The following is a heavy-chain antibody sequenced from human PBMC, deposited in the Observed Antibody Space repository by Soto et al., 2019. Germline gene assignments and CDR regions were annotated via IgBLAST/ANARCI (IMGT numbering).Heavy chain of an antibody. CDR3: TTSNLGVDF. Sequence: PGGSLRLSCAASGLIFRDVWMTWVRQAPGKGLEWVGRIKTKPDDGTIDYAAPVRCRFTISRDDSKNTLYLQMTSLTPDDTGVYYCTTSNLGVDFWGPGTLVTVSS. J-gene: IGHJ4*02. CDR1: GLIFRDVW. V-gene: IGHV3-15*01. D-gene: IGHD1-1*01. CDR2: IKTKPDDGTI.